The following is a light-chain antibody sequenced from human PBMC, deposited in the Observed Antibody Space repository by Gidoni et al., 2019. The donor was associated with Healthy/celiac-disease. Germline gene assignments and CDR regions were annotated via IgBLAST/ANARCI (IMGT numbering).Light chain of an antibody. Sequence: DLQLTQSPSTLSASVGDRVTITCRASQSISSWLAWYQQKPGKAPKLLIYKASSLESGVPSRFSGSGSGTEFTLTFSSLQPDDFATYYCQQYNSYWTFGQGTQVEIK. CDR2: KAS. V-gene: IGKV1-5*03. CDR3: QQYNSYWT. CDR1: QSISSW. J-gene: IGKJ1*01.